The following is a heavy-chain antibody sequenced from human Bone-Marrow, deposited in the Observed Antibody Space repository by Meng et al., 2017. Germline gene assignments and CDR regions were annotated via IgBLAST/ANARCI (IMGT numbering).Heavy chain of an antibody. CDR1: GLSFTDAW. D-gene: IGHD6-13*01. Sequence: VQVAEPGGGFVKPGGSLRLSCVASGLSFTDAWMSWVRQASGKGLEWVGRIERKRDGGTTDYAAPVKGRFTISRDDSKNTLYLQMNSLISEDTAVYFCATGAAAADHWGQGTLVTVSS. CDR3: ATGAAAADH. V-gene: IGHV3-15*04. J-gene: IGHJ4*02. CDR2: IERKRDGGTT.